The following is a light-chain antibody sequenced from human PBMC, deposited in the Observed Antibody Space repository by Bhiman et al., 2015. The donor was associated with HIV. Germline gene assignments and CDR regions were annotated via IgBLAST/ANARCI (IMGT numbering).Light chain of an antibody. CDR2: DVS. CDR1: SSDVGGYNY. CDR3: CSYAGGTTFV. V-gene: IGLV2-11*01. J-gene: IGLJ1*01. Sequence: QSALTQPRSVSGSPGQSVTISCTGTSSDVGGYNYVSWYQQHPGKAPKLMIYDVSKRPSGVPDRFSGSKSGNTASLTISALQPEDEATYFCCSYAGGTTFVFGTGTKVTVL.